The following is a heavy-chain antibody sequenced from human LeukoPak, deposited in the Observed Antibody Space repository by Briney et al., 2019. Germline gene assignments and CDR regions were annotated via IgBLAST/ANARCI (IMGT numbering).Heavy chain of an antibody. D-gene: IGHD3-10*01. Sequence: ASVKVSCKASGYIFTGYYLHWVRQAPGQGLEWMGWINPNSGGTNYAQKFQGRVTMARGTSISTAYMELSRLRSDDTAVYYCARSPDYYYASGSYYSGVLDYWGQGTLVTVSS. CDR1: GYIFTGYY. V-gene: IGHV1-2*02. CDR2: INPNSGGT. CDR3: ARSPDYYYASGSYYSGVLDY. J-gene: IGHJ4*02.